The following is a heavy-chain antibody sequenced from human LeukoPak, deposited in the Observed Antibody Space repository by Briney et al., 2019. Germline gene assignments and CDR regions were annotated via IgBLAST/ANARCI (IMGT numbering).Heavy chain of an antibody. V-gene: IGHV4-61*02. Sequence: SETLSLTCTVSGGSISSDSYYWRWHQQPAGKGGEGVGSIYKSGSTNKNPSLKSRVAIKVDKNKNQFSLKLSSVTAADTAVYYCARGDYYYDSSGYNSYNWFDPWGQGTLVTVSS. CDR1: GGSISSDSYY. J-gene: IGHJ5*02. D-gene: IGHD3-22*01. CDR3: ARGDYYYDSSGYNSYNWFDP. CDR2: IYKSGST.